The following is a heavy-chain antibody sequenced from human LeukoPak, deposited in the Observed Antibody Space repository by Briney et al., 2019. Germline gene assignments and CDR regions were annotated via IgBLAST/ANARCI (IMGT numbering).Heavy chain of an antibody. D-gene: IGHD5-18*01. V-gene: IGHV4-34*01. CDR1: GGSFSGYY. Sequence: SETLSLTCAVYGGSFSGYYWSWIRQPPGKGLEWIGEINHSGSTNYNPSLKSRVTISIDTSKNQFSLKLSSVTAADTAIYYCARRGSYGLNWGQGTLVTVSS. CDR3: ARRGSYGLN. J-gene: IGHJ4*02. CDR2: INHSGST.